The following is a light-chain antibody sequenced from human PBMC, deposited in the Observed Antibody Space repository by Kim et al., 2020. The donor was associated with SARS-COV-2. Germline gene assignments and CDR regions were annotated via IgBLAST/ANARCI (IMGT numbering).Light chain of an antibody. CDR1: SLRSYY. Sequence: SSELTQDPAVSVALGQTVRITCQGDSLRSYYASWYQQKPGQAPVLVIYGKNNRPSGIPDRFSGSSSGNTASLTITGAQAVDEADYYCNSRDSSGVVFGGGTQLTVL. CDR2: GKN. J-gene: IGLJ2*01. CDR3: NSRDSSGVV. V-gene: IGLV3-19*01.